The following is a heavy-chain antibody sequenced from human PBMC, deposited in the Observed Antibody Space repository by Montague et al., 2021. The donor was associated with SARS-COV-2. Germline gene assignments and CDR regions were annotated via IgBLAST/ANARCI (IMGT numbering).Heavy chain of an antibody. CDR3: AKGLPGGVIIPTHFDT. D-gene: IGHD3-10*01. Sequence: SLRLSCATSGFPLTNYAMSWVRQPPGKGLEWISSISGSGAGTKYADSVKGRFTISKENSKNMVYLKMNSLRADDTATYYCAKGLPGGVIIPTHFDTWGQGTLVAVS. CDR2: ISGSGAGT. V-gene: IGHV3-23*01. J-gene: IGHJ4*02. CDR1: GFPLTNYA.